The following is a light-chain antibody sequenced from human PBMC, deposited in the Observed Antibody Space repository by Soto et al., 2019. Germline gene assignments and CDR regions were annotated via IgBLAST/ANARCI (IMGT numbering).Light chain of an antibody. CDR1: QSVSSY. CDR3: QQRSNWPWT. J-gene: IGKJ1*01. CDR2: DAS. V-gene: IGKV3-11*01. Sequence: DIALTHSPATLSLSPGESATISCRASQSVSSYLAWYQQKPGQAPRLPIYDASNRATGIPARFSGSGSGTDFTLTISSLEPEDFAVYYCQQRSNWPWTFGQGTKVDI.